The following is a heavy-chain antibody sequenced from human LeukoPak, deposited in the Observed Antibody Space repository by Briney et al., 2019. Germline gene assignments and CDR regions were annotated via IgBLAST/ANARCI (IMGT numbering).Heavy chain of an antibody. J-gene: IGHJ6*03. D-gene: IGHD3-3*01. CDR2: IIPIFGTA. CDR3: ASSYDFWSGTIYMDV. Sequence: GASVTVSCKASGGTFSSYAISWVRQAPGQGLEWMGGIIPIFGTANYAQKFQGRVTITTDESTSTAYMELSSLRSEDTAVYYCASSYDFWSGTIYMDVWGKGTTVTVSS. CDR1: GGTFSSYA. V-gene: IGHV1-69*05.